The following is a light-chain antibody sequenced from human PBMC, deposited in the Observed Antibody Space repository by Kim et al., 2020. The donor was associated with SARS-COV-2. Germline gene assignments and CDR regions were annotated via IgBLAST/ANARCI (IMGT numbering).Light chain of an antibody. CDR3: QQYNNWPPSWT. Sequence: EIVMTQSPATLSVPPGERATLSCRASQSISRNLAWYQQKPGQAPRLLIYNASTRTTGIPARFSGGGSGTEFTLTISSLQSEDFAVYYCQQYNNWPPSWTFGQGTKVDIK. CDR1: QSISRN. CDR2: NAS. J-gene: IGKJ1*01. V-gene: IGKV3-15*01.